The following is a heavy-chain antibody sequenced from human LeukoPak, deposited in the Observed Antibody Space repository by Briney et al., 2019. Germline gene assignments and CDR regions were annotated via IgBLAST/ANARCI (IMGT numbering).Heavy chain of an antibody. CDR2: IWYDGSNQ. J-gene: IGHJ4*02. D-gene: IGHD4-17*01. CDR3: SKKGQNEDYGKPD. V-gene: IGHV3-33*06. Sequence: PGGSLRLSCAASGFTFSGYGMHWVRQAPGKGLEWVAAIWYDGSNQDQADSVKGRFTVSRDNSRSTLYLQMNSLRAEDTAVYYCSKKGQNEDYGKPDWGQGTLVTVSS. CDR1: GFTFSGYG.